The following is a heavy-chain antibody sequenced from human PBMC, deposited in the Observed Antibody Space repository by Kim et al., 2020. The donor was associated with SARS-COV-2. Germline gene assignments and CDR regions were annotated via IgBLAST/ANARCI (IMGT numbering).Heavy chain of an antibody. V-gene: IGHV1-46*01. J-gene: IGHJ5*02. Sequence: QGRVTMTRDTSTSTVYMELSSLRSEDTAVYYCARDQVDIVVVPDTYNWFDPWGQGTLVTVSS. D-gene: IGHD2-2*03. CDR3: ARDQVDIVVVPDTYNWFDP.